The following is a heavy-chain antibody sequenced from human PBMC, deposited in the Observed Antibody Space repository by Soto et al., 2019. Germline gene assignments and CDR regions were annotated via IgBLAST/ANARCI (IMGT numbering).Heavy chain of an antibody. Sequence: GASVKVSCKASGGTFSSYAISWVRQAPGQGLEWMGGIIPIFGTANYAQKFQGRVTITADKSTSTAYMELSSLRSEDTAVYYCASYYDSSGAIDAFDIWGQGTMVTVSS. CDR1: GGTFSSYA. V-gene: IGHV1-69*06. CDR3: ASYYDSSGAIDAFDI. J-gene: IGHJ3*02. D-gene: IGHD3-22*01. CDR2: IIPIFGTA.